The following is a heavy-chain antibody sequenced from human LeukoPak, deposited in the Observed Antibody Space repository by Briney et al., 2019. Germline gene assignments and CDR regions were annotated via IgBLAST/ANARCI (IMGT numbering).Heavy chain of an antibody. V-gene: IGHV1-24*01. J-gene: IGHJ4*02. D-gene: IGHD5-24*01. CDR3: ATKKYKFEMATSPLRY. CDR2: FDPEDGET. CDR1: GFTFSSYG. Sequence: PGGSLRLSCAASGFTFSSYGMHWVRQAPGKGLEWMGGFDPEDGETIYAQKFQGRVTMTEDTSTDTAYMELSSLRSEDTAVYYCATKKYKFEMATSPLRYWGQGTLVTVSS.